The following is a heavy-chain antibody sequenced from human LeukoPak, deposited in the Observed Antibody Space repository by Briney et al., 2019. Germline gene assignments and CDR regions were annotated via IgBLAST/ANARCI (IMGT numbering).Heavy chain of an antibody. Sequence: SETLSLTCTVSDDSITMYYWTWIRQPPGKGLEWIGYIYYSGSTYYNPSLKSRVTISVDTSKNQFSLKLSSVTAADTAVYYCARVRDGYNIRFDPWGQGTLVTVSS. CDR2: IYYSGST. D-gene: IGHD5-24*01. V-gene: IGHV4-59*12. J-gene: IGHJ5*02. CDR1: DDSITMYY. CDR3: ARVRDGYNIRFDP.